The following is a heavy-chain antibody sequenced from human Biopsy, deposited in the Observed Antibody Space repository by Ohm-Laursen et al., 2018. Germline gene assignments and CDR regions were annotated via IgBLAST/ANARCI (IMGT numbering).Heavy chain of an antibody. D-gene: IGHD4-23*01. CDR3: ARGSNEYGGLYFPH. CDR1: GGSFTGHY. Sequence: SDTLSLTCTVSGGSFTGHYWTWIRQPPGQGLEWIGHISHTGYTSYKSSLKSRVTISLDTSRKHFSLRLTSLAAADTAVYYWARGSNEYGGLYFPHWGQGTLVTVSS. J-gene: IGHJ1*01. CDR2: ISHTGYT. V-gene: IGHV4-59*11.